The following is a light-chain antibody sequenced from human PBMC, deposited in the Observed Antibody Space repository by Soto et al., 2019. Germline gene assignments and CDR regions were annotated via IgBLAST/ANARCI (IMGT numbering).Light chain of an antibody. CDR1: TSTIGTNY. CDR3: AAWDDSLSGHYV. Sequence: QSRLTKPPSASGTPGQRVTISCSGSTSTIGTNYVYWYHQLPGTAPKLLISRNNQRPSGVPDRFSGSKSGTSASLAISGLRSEDEGDYYCAAWDDSLSGHYVFGTGTKVTVL. CDR2: RNN. J-gene: IGLJ1*01. V-gene: IGLV1-47*01.